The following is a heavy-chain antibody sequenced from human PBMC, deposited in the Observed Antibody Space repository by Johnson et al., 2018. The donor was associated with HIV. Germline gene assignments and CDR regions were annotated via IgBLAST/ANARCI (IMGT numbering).Heavy chain of an antibody. CDR2: INWNGGST. CDR3: AREDYYDSRGGAFDI. V-gene: IGHV3-20*04. J-gene: IGHJ3*02. Sequence: DVQVVESGGGVVRPGGSLRLSCAASGFTFDDYGMSWVRQAPGKGLEWVSGINWNGGSTGYADSVKGRFTISRDNAKNSLYLQMNSLRAEDTALYYCAREDYYDSRGGAFDIWGQGTMVTVSS. D-gene: IGHD3-22*01. CDR1: GFTFDDYG.